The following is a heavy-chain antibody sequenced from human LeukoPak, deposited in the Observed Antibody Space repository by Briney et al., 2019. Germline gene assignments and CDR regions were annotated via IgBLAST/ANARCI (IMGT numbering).Heavy chain of an antibody. CDR1: GYSFTSYW. J-gene: IGHJ3*02. D-gene: IGHD1-7*01. CDR3: AREGRGWNLRLATHVKDAFDI. Sequence: GESLKISCKGSGYSFTSYWIGWVRQMPGKGLEWMGIIYPGDSDTRYSPSFQGQVTISADKSISTAYLQWSSLEASDTAMYYCAREGRGWNLRLATHVKDAFDIWGQGTMVTVSS. V-gene: IGHV5-51*01. CDR2: IYPGDSDT.